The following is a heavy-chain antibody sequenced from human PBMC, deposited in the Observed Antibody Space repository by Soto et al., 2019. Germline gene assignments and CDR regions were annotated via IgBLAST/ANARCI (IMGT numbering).Heavy chain of an antibody. CDR3: ARAWSSVLLWFGELEDDNNWFDP. J-gene: IGHJ5*02. V-gene: IGHV1-2*04. CDR2: INPNSGGT. Sequence: SVQVSDQGSGYTFACNYMHWVRQAPGQGLEWMGWINPNSGGTNYAQKFQGWVTMTRDTSISTAYMELSRLRSDDTAVYYCARAWSSVLLWFGELEDDNNWFDPWGQGTLVTVSS. CDR1: GYTFACNY. D-gene: IGHD3-10*01.